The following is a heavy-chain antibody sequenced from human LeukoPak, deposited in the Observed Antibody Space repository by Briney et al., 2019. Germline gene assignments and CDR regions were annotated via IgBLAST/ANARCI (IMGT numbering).Heavy chain of an antibody. CDR3: ARDIRYDSSGYYYYWFDS. D-gene: IGHD3-22*01. CDR2: ISGYNGNK. Sequence: ASVKVSCKASGYTFSNYGISWVRQAPGQGLEWMGWISGYNGNKKYVQKLQGRVTMTTDTSTSTAYMELRSLRSDDKAVYYCARDIRYDSSGYYYYWFDSWGQGTLVTVSS. V-gene: IGHV1-18*01. J-gene: IGHJ5*01. CDR1: GYTFSNYG.